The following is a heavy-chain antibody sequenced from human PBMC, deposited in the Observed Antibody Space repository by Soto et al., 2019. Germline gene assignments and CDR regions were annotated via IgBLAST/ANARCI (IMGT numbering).Heavy chain of an antibody. D-gene: IGHD4-17*01. CDR3: ARDYGDYSGFY. V-gene: IGHV3-33*01. J-gene: IGHJ4*02. CDR1: GFTFSNFG. CDR2: IWFDGSET. Sequence: QVQLVESGGGVVQPGRSLRLSCAASGFTFSNFGMHWVRQAPGKGLEWVAVIWFDGSETYYADSVKGRFTISRDNSKNTLYLQMNSLRAEDTAVYYCARDYGDYSGFYWGQGTQVTVSS.